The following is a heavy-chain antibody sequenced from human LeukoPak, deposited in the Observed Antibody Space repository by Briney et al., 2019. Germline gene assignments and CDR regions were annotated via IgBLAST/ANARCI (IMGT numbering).Heavy chain of an antibody. Sequence: GESLKISCNGSGYXFTSYWIYWVRQMSGKGLEWMGTIDPSVSYTKNSPSFQGHVTISADKSISTAYLQWSSLKASDTAMYYCARGIGSDSFDIWGQGTMVTVSS. CDR1: GYXFTSYW. CDR3: ARGIGSDSFDI. J-gene: IGHJ3*02. V-gene: IGHV5-10-1*01. D-gene: IGHD1-26*01. CDR2: IDPSVSYT.